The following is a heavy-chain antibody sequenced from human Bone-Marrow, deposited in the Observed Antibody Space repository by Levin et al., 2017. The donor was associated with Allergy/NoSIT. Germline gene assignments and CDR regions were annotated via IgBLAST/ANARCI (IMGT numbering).Heavy chain of an antibody. V-gene: IGHV4-61*08. CDR1: GGSVSSGGYS. CDR3: AGRSGGRGVNDWFDP. D-gene: IGHD6-25*01. CDR2: IYATGSI. Sequence: PSETLSLTCTVSGGSVSSGGYSWSWIRQPPGKGLEWIAYIYATGSIDYNPSLKGRVSISVDTPKNQFSLQLTSVTTADTAVYYCAGRSGGRGVNDWFDPWGQGTLVTVSS. J-gene: IGHJ5*02.